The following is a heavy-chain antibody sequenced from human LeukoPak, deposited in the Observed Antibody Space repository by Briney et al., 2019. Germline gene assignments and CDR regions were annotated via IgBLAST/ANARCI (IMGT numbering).Heavy chain of an antibody. CDR1: GFTFSSYA. Sequence: PGGSLRLSCAASGFTFSSYAMSWVRQAPGKGLEWVSAISGSGGSTYYADSVKGRFTISRDNSKNTLYLQMNSLRAEDPAVYYCAKDTYDFWSGYFPVYYFDYWGQGTLVTVSS. V-gene: IGHV3-23*01. D-gene: IGHD3-3*01. CDR2: ISGSGGST. CDR3: AKDTYDFWSGYFPVYYFDY. J-gene: IGHJ4*02.